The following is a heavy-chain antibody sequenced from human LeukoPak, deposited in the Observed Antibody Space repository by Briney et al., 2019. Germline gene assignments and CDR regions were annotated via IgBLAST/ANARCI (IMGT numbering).Heavy chain of an antibody. CDR2: ISYDGSNK. CDR3: AKGQPSADY. Sequence: GGSLRLSCAASGFTFSSYGMHWVRRAPGKGLEWVAVISYDGSNKYYADSVKGRFTISRDNSKNTLYLQMNSLRAEDTAVYYCAKGQPSADYWGQGTLVTVSS. J-gene: IGHJ4*02. V-gene: IGHV3-30*18. D-gene: IGHD2-2*01. CDR1: GFTFSSYG.